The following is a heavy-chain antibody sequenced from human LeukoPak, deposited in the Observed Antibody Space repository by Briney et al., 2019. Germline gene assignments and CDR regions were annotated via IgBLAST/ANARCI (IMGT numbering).Heavy chain of an antibody. J-gene: IGHJ4*02. Sequence: SETLSLTCTVSGGSISSYYWSWIRQPPGKGLEWIGYIYYSGSTNYNPSLKSRVTISVDTSKNQFSLKLSSVTAADPAVYYCARLVNDYYDSSGYGVFDYWGQGTLVTVSS. D-gene: IGHD3-22*01. CDR3: ARLVNDYYDSSGYGVFDY. CDR2: IYYSGST. CDR1: GGSISSYY. V-gene: IGHV4-59*01.